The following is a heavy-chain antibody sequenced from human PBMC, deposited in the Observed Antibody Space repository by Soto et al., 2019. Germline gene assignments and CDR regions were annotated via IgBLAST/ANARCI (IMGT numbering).Heavy chain of an antibody. CDR2: ISYSAKT. J-gene: IGHJ4*02. CDR3: TGGAGAPWVRFDS. CDR1: GYSITSGFY. V-gene: IGHV4-38-2*01. Sequence: SETLSLTCGVSGYSITSGFYWGWVRQSPGKGLEWIGTISYSAKTFYNPSLASRFSMAVDSSKNQFSLRLTSVTAADTALYYCTGGAGAPWVRFDSWGRGILVTVSS. D-gene: IGHD3-16*01.